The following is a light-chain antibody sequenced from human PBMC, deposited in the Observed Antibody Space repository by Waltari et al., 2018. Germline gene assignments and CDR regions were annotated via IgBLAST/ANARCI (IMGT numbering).Light chain of an antibody. J-gene: IGKJ1*01. CDR1: QSVTRGF. CDR2: GTS. CDR3: HQYGDSPGT. Sequence: EIVLTQSPGTLSLSPGERATLSCRASQSVTRGFLAWYQQTPGQAPRLLIYGTSTRATGIPDRFRGSGSGTDFTLTVSRLEPEDFAVYFCHQYGDSPGTFGQGTKVEIK. V-gene: IGKV3-20*01.